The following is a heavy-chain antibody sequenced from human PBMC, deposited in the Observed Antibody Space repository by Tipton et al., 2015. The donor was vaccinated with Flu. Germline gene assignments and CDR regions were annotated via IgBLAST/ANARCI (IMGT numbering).Heavy chain of an antibody. CDR2: ISASSGNT. Sequence: QLVQSGAEVKKPGASVKVPCKASGYTFDRYGIGWVRQDPGQGLEWMGWISASSGNTNYAQKFQGRITMTTDTSTSTAYMELRSLGSEDAAIYYCARRYCANGVWFWGFDYWGQGTLVPVSS. CDR3: ARRYCANGVWFWGFDY. J-gene: IGHJ4*02. CDR1: GYTFDRYG. V-gene: IGHV1-18*01. D-gene: IGHD2-8*01.